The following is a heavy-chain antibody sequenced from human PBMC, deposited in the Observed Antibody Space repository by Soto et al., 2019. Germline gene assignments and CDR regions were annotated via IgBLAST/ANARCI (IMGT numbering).Heavy chain of an antibody. J-gene: IGHJ4*02. D-gene: IGHD6-13*01. Sequence: QVQLVQSGAEVKKPGASVKVSCKASGYTFTNYYMHWVRQAPGQGLEWMGVINPNGGSTDYAQKFQGRATLTRDTSTSAVYMELSSLRSDDTAVYYCARVNSNSNNWVGFDYWGQGTLVTVSS. CDR2: INPNGGST. CDR3: ARVNSNSNNWVGFDY. V-gene: IGHV1-46*01. CDR1: GYTFTNYY.